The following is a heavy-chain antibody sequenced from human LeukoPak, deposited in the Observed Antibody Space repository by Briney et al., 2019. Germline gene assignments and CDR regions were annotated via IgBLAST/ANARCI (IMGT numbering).Heavy chain of an antibody. V-gene: IGHV3-48*03. CDR1: GFTFSTYE. D-gene: IGHD6-13*01. J-gene: IGHJ3*02. Sequence: GGSLRLSCAASGFTFSTYEMNWVRQAPGKGLEWVSYISSSGSTIYYADSVRGRFTISRDNGKNSLYLQMNSLRAEDTAVYYCASQLGGASDIWGQGTMVTVSS. CDR2: ISSSGSTI. CDR3: ASQLGGASDI.